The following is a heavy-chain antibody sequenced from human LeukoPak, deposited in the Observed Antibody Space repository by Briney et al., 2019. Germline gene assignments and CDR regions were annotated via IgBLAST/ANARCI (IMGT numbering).Heavy chain of an antibody. V-gene: IGHV3-11*01. Sequence: GGSLRLSCAASGFKFTTYYMTSIRQAPGKGLEWLSYISGSGTTIDYADSVKGRFTISRDNAKTSVYLQMNNLTAEDAAVYYCVRLIRGATFDPWGQGALVAVSS. CDR3: VRLIRGATFDP. D-gene: IGHD3-10*01. CDR2: ISGSGTTI. CDR1: GFKFTTYY. J-gene: IGHJ5*02.